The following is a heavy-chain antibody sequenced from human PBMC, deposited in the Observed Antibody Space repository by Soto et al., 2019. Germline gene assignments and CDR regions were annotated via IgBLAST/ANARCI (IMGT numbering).Heavy chain of an antibody. J-gene: IGHJ3*01. Sequence: QVQLVQSGAEVKKPGSSVTVSCKASGGTFSTYGITWVRQASGQGLEWMGGIIPISGSIKFAQKLQGRLTIIPDESTSTVYMELSSLTSEDTAVYYCASRERVDAFDVWGQGTMVTVSS. CDR1: GGTFSTYG. D-gene: IGHD1-26*01. V-gene: IGHV1-69*01. CDR2: IIPISGSI. CDR3: ASRERVDAFDV.